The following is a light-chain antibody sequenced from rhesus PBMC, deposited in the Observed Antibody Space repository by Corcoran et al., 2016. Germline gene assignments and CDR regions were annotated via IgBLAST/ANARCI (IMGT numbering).Light chain of an antibody. CDR2: GAS. CDR3: QQYSNWPRT. Sequence: EIVMTQSPATLSLSPGERATLSCRASQSVSSSLAWYQQKPGQAPRLHIYGASSRATGIPDRFSGRGCGTEFTLTSSSLEPEDFAVYYCQQYSNWPRTFGQGTKVEIK. J-gene: IGKJ1*01. V-gene: IGKV3-42*03. CDR1: QSVSSS.